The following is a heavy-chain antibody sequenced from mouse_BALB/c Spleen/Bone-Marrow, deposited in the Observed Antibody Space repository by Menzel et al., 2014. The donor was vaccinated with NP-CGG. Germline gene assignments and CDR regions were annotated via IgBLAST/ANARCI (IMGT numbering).Heavy chain of an antibody. J-gene: IGHJ1*01. CDR1: GFDFSRYW. V-gene: IGHV4-1*02. CDR2: INPDSRTI. Sequence: EVMLVESGGGLVQPGGSLKLSCAASGFDFSRYWMTWVRQAPGKGLEWIGEINPDSRTINYTPSLKDKFIISRDNVKNTLYLQMSKVRSEDTALYYCARPGYYGYQNVWGAGTTVTVSS. D-gene: IGHD1-2*01. CDR3: ARPGYYGYQNV.